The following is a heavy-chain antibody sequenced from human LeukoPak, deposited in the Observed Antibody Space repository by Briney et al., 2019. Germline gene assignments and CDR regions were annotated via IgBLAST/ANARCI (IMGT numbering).Heavy chain of an antibody. CDR3: ARSGGWTHFDY. J-gene: IGHJ4*02. Sequence: GASVKVSCKASGYTFTSYDINWVRQATGQGLEWMGWMNPNSGNTGYAQNFQGRVTITWSSSENTAFMELSSLRSEDTAVYYCARSGGWTHFDYWGQGTLVSVSS. CDR2: MNPNSGNT. CDR1: GYTFTSYD. D-gene: IGHD2-15*01. V-gene: IGHV1-8*02.